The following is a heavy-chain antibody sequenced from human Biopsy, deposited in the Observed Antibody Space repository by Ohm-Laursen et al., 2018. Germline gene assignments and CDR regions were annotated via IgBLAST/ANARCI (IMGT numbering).Heavy chain of an antibody. Sequence: SSVKVSCNASGYTFTSYDITWARQASGQGPEWIGWLNPVSGNSNFGQKFRGRVTVTSDTSISTAYMELSGLTSDDTATYYCGRAVRNQLLTDPWGQGTPVTVTS. CDR1: GYTFTSYD. J-gene: IGHJ5*02. CDR2: LNPVSGNS. CDR3: GRAVRNQLLTDP. D-gene: IGHD1-7*01. V-gene: IGHV1-8*01.